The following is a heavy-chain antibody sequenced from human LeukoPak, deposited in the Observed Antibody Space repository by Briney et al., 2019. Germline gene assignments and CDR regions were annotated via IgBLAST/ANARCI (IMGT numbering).Heavy chain of an antibody. CDR2: IYYSGST. D-gene: IGHD2-21*01. CDR1: GGSVSSGSYY. J-gene: IGHJ6*03. CDR3: AREAPRTYCGGYCYLDYYMDV. Sequence: SETLSLTCTVSGGSVSSGSYYWSWIRQPPGKGLEWIGYIYYSGSTNYNPSLKSRVTISVDTSKNQFSLKLSSVTAADTAVYYCAREAPRTYCGGYCYLDYYMDVWGKGTTVTVSS. V-gene: IGHV4-61*01.